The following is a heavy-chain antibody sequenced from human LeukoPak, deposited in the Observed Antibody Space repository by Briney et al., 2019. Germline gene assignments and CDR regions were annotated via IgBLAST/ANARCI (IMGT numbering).Heavy chain of an antibody. V-gene: IGHV4-38-2*02. D-gene: IGHD3-22*01. CDR2: IYHSGST. Sequence: QPSETLSLTCTVSGYSISSGYYWGWIRQPPGKGLEWVGSIYHSGSTYYNPSLKSRVTISVDRSKNQFSLKLSSVTAADTAVYYCAAWGWLLLGGYMDVWGKGTTVTVSS. CDR1: GYSISSGYY. J-gene: IGHJ6*03. CDR3: AAWGWLLLGGYMDV.